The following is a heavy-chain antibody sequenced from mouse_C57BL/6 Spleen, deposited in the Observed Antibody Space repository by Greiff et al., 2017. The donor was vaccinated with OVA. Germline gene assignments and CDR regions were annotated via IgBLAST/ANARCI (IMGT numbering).Heavy chain of an antibody. J-gene: IGHJ2*01. CDR2: ISSGGSYT. Sequence: EVMLVESGGDLVKPGGSLKLSCAASGFTFSSYGMSWVRQTPDKRLEWVATISSGGSYTYYPDSVKGRFTISSDNAKNTLYLQMSSLKSEDTAMYYCARGNYGSSPYYFDYWGQGTTLTVSS. D-gene: IGHD1-1*01. CDR1: GFTFSSYG. V-gene: IGHV5-6*02. CDR3: ARGNYGSSPYYFDY.